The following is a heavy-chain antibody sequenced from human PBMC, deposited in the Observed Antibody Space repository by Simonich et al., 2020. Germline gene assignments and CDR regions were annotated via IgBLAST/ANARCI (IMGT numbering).Heavy chain of an antibody. J-gene: IGHJ5*02. CDR2: IWYDGINK. V-gene: IGHV3-33*01. D-gene: IGHD6-13*01. Sequence: QVQLVESGGGVVQPGRSLRLSCAASGFTFSSYGMHGVRQAPGKELELVVVIWYDGINKYYADSVKGRFTISRDNSKNTLYLQMNSLRAEDTAVYYCARAYSSSWYNWFDPWGQGTLVTVSS. CDR3: ARAYSSSWYNWFDP. CDR1: GFTFSSYG.